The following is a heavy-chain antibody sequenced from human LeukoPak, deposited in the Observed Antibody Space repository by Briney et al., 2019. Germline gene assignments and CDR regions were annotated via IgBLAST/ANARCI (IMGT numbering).Heavy chain of an antibody. D-gene: IGHD2-21*01. Sequence: ASVKVSCKVSGYTLTELSMHWVRQAPGKGLEWMGGFDPEDGETIYAQKFQDRVTMTEDTSTDTAYMELNSLRAEDTAVYYCARRGESTTYGDCRFDYWGQGTLVTVSS. CDR1: GYTLTELS. CDR2: FDPEDGET. CDR3: ARRGESTTYGDCRFDY. V-gene: IGHV1-24*01. J-gene: IGHJ4*02.